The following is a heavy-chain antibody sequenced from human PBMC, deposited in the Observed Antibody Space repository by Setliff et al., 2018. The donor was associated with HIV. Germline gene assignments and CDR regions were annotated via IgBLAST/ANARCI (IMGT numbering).Heavy chain of an antibody. CDR2: IYSSGST. J-gene: IGHJ3*02. CDR1: GGSISGYY. D-gene: IGHD3-22*01. Sequence: SETLSLTCTVSGGSISGYYWSWIRQSPGKGLEWIGYIYSSGSTNFNPSLKSRVTLSIDTSKNQFSLNLTSMTAAVTAVYFCVRHGYYYDFIDIWGQGTVVTVSS. V-gene: IGHV4-4*09. CDR3: VRHGYYYDFIDI.